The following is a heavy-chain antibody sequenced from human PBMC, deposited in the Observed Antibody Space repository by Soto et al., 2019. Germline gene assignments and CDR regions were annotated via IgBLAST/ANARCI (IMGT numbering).Heavy chain of an antibody. Sequence: GGSLRLSCAASNFTFSDFVMIWVRQAPEKGLEWISGITGSGGTTYYADSVKGRFTISRDNSKKTLYLQMTSLRAEDTAVYYCAKVTRFGDRNYLRPRIDYWGQGILVTVSS. J-gene: IGHJ4*01. CDR3: AKVTRFGDRNYLRPRIDY. CDR1: NFTFSDFV. D-gene: IGHD4-4*01. V-gene: IGHV3-23*01. CDR2: ITGSGGTT.